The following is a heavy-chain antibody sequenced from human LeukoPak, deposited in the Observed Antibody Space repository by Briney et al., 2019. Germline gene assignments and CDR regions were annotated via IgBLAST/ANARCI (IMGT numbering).Heavy chain of an antibody. J-gene: IGHJ4*02. CDR1: GFTFTKYW. CDR2: IKQDGSDK. V-gene: IGHV3-7*01. CDR3: ARDDPSMIAALHY. Sequence: PGDSLRLSCAASGFTFTKYWMTWVRQAPGKGLEWVGNIKQDGSDKNYMDSVKGRFTISRDNTKNSVYLQMNSLRAEDTAVYYCARDDPSMIAALHYWGQGTLVTVSS. D-gene: IGHD6-6*01.